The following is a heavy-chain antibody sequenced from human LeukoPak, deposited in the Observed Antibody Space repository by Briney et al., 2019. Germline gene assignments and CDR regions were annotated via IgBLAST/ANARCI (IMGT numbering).Heavy chain of an antibody. V-gene: IGHV3-9*01. Sequence: QPGGSLRLSCAASGFTFDDYAMHWVRHAPGKGLEWVSGISWNSGSIVYADSVKGRFTISRDNAKNSLYLQMNSLRAEDTTLYYCAKDIVGDYGDEEIARYYFDYWGQGTLVTVSS. D-gene: IGHD4-17*01. CDR1: GFTFDDYA. CDR3: AKDIVGDYGDEEIARYYFDY. CDR2: ISWNSGSI. J-gene: IGHJ4*02.